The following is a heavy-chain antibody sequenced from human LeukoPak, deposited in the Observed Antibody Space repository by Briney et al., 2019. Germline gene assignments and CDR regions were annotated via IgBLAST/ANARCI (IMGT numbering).Heavy chain of an antibody. D-gene: IGHD3-22*01. V-gene: IGHV3-53*01. CDR2: IDRGGRK. CDR1: GFTFSRCW. J-gene: IGHJ4*02. CDR3: ARDSGYYYDR. Sequence: GGSLRLSCAASGFTFSRCWMHWVRQAPGKGLVWVSVIDRGGRKYYADSVKGRFTISRDNSKNIIYLQMNSLRVEDTAVYYCARDSGYYYDRWGQGTLVTVSS.